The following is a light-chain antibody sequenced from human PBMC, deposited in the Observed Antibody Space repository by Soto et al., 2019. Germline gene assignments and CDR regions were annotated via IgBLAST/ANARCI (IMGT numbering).Light chain of an antibody. Sequence: EIVMTQSPATLSVSPGERATLSCRASQSVGDNLAWYQQKPGQAPRLLLFGASFRATGIPARFRGSGSGTEFTLTISSLQSEDFAVYYCQQYNNWPPITFGQGTRLEIK. V-gene: IGKV3D-15*01. CDR3: QQYNNWPPIT. CDR1: QSVGDN. CDR2: GAS. J-gene: IGKJ5*01.